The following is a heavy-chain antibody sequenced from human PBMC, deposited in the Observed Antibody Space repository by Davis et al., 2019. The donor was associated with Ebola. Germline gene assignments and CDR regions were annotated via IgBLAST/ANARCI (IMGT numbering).Heavy chain of an antibody. V-gene: IGHV3-7*03. CDR3: ARDFPEGIVVVPAALGYGMDV. CDR1: GFTFSNYW. Sequence: PGGSLRLSCAASGFTFSNYWMSWVRQAPGKGLEWVANIKQDGSEKYYVDSVKGRFTISRDNAKNSLYLQMNSLRAEDTAVYYCARDFPEGIVVVPAALGYGMDVWGQGTTVTVSS. CDR2: IKQDGSEK. J-gene: IGHJ6*02. D-gene: IGHD2-2*01.